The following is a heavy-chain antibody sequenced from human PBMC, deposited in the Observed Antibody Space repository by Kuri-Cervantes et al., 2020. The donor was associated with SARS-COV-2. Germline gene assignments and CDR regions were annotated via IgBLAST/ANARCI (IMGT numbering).Heavy chain of an antibody. Sequence: ASVKVFCKASGYTFTSYYMHWVRQAPGQGLEWMAIINPSGGSTSYAEKFKGRVTMTRDTSTSTVYMELSSLRSEDTAVYYCARTRIGAAGTDAFDIRGQGTMVTVSS. D-gene: IGHD6-13*01. CDR1: GYTFTSYY. V-gene: IGHV1-46*01. J-gene: IGHJ3*02. CDR3: ARTRIGAAGTDAFDI. CDR2: INPSGGST.